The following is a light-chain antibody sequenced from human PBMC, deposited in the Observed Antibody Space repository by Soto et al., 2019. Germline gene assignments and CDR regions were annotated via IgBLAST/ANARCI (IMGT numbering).Light chain of an antibody. CDR2: GAS. CDR1: QSVSSN. CDR3: QHYNNWPRT. J-gene: IGKJ1*01. V-gene: IGKV3-15*01. Sequence: EIVMTQSPATLSVSPGERATLSCRASQSVSSNLAWYQQKPGQAPRLLIYGASTRATGIPARFSGSGSGTEFTLTNSSLQSEDFAVYYCQHYNNWPRTVGQGTKAEIK.